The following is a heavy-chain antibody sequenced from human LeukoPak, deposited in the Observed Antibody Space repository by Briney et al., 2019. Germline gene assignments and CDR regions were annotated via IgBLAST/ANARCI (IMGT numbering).Heavy chain of an antibody. V-gene: IGHV3-11*04. CDR3: ARKHLIFTRDAFDT. D-gene: IGHD2-21*01. Sequence: GGSLRLSCAASGFTFSDYYMNWIRRAPGKGLEWVSYMSDTGNSIYYADSVKGRFTISRDNAKNSLYLQMNSLRAEDTAIYYCARKHLIFTRDAFDTWGQGTMVTVSS. J-gene: IGHJ3*02. CDR1: GFTFSDYY. CDR2: MSDTGNSI.